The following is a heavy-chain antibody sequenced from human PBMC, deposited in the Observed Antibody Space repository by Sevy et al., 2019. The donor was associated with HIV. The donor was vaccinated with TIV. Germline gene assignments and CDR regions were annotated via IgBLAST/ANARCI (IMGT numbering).Heavy chain of an antibody. D-gene: IGHD3-3*01. CDR3: ARYEVANYDFWSGYYRGDSNMDV. CDR2: ISAYNGNT. J-gene: IGHJ6*02. CDR1: GYTFTSYG. V-gene: IGHV1-18*01. Sequence: ASVKVSCKASGYTFTSYGISWVRQAPGQGLEWMGWISAYNGNTNYAQKLQDRVTMTTDTSTSTAYMELRSLRSDDTAVYYCARYEVANYDFWSGYYRGDSNMDVWGQGTTVTVSS.